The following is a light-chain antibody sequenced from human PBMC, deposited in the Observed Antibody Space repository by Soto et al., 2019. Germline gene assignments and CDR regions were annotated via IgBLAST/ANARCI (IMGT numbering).Light chain of an antibody. V-gene: IGLV2-23*03. Sequence: QSALTQPASVSGSPGQSITISCTGTSSEVGNYNLVSWYQQHPGKAPKLVIYEGSKRPSGVSNRFSGSKSGNTASLTISGLQAEDEADYYCCSFATNSAFVVFGGGTKLTVL. J-gene: IGLJ3*02. CDR3: CSFATNSAFVV. CDR2: EGS. CDR1: SSEVGNYNL.